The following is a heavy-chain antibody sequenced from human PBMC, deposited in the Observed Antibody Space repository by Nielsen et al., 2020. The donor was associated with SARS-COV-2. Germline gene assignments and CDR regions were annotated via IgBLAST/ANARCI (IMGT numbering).Heavy chain of an antibody. CDR3: ARAIVGVDAFDI. CDR1: GDSISSYNW. CDR2: IHHSGST. J-gene: IGHJ3*02. D-gene: IGHD1-26*01. V-gene: IGHV4-4*02. Sequence: SETLSLTCAVFGDSISSYNWWNWVRQPPGKGLEWIGEIHHSGSTDYTPSLKSRVTISLDTSKNQFSLKLSSVTTADTAVYYCARAIVGVDAFDIWGQGTMVTVSS.